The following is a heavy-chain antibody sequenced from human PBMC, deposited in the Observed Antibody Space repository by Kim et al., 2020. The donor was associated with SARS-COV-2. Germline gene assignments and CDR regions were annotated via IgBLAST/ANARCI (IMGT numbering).Heavy chain of an antibody. V-gene: IGHV3-30*02. J-gene: IGHJ6*03. Sequence: VKGRFTISRDNSKNTLYLQMNSLRAEDTAVYYCAKEKLELLWRYYYMDVWGKGNTVTVSS. CDR3: AKEKLELLWRYYYMDV. D-gene: IGHD1-7*01.